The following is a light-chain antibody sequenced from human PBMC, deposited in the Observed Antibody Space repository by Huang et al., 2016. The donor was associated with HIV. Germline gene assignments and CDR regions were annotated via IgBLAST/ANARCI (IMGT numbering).Light chain of an antibody. CDR3: QQSRT. CDR2: AAS. CDR1: QGISSY. J-gene: IGKJ4*01. Sequence: IQLTQSPSSLSAAVGDRVTITCRASQGISSYLAWYQQKPGKAHKLLIYAASTLQSGFPSRFSGSGSGTDFTLTITILQPEDFATYYCQQSRTFGGGTKVEIK. V-gene: IGKV1-9*01.